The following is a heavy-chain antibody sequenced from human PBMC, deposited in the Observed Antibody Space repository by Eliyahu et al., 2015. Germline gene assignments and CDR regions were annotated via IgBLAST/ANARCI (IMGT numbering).Heavy chain of an antibody. J-gene: IGHJ4*02. Sequence: QVQLVESGGGVVQPGRSLRLSCAASGFXFSSYAMHWVRQAPGKGLEWVAVISYDGSNKYYADSVKGRFTISRDNSKNTLYLQMNSLRAEDTAVYYCAREYPDYGSGNYFDYWGQGTLVTVSS. CDR3: AREYPDYGSGNYFDY. CDR1: GFXFSSYA. CDR2: ISYDGSNK. D-gene: IGHD3-10*01. V-gene: IGHV3-30*04.